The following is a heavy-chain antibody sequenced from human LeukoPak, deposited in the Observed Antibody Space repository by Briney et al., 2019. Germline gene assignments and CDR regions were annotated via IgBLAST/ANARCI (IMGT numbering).Heavy chain of an antibody. CDR1: GGSISSSSYY. V-gene: IGHV4-61*01. Sequence: SETLSLTCTVSGGSISSSSYYWSWIRQPPGKGLEWIGSFYYSGSTNYNPSLKSRVTISVDTSKNQFSLKLSSVTAADTAVYYCARYPDIVATPPSWYFDLWGRGTLVTVSS. CDR2: FYYSGST. CDR3: ARYPDIVATPPSWYFDL. D-gene: IGHD5-12*01. J-gene: IGHJ2*01.